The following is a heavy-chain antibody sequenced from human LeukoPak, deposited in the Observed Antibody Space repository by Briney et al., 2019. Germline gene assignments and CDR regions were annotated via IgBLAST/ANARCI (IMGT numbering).Heavy chain of an antibody. CDR1: GYTXSSYG. Sequence: GASVKVSCKASGYTXSSYGFSWVRQAPGQGLEWMGWINAYNGNTNYAQNLQGRVTMTTNTSTSTAYMELRSLRSDDTAVYYCARRQGTTLNFDYWGQGTLVTVSS. CDR2: INAYNGNT. D-gene: IGHD1-1*01. V-gene: IGHV1-18*01. CDR3: ARRQGTTLNFDY. J-gene: IGHJ4*02.